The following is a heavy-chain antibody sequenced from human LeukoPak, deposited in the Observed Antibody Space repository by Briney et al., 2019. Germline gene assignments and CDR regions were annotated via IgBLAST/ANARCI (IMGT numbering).Heavy chain of an antibody. CDR3: ARDFHDYYYYYGMDV. CDR2: IYYSGST. V-gene: IGHV4-59*06. CDR1: GGSINSYY. J-gene: IGHJ6*02. Sequence: PSETLSLTCTVSGGSINSYYWSWIRQHPGKGLEWIGYIYYSGSTYYNPSLKSRVTISVDTSKNQFSLKLSSVTAADTAVYYCARDFHDYYYYYGMDVWGQGTTVTVSS. D-gene: IGHD5-24*01.